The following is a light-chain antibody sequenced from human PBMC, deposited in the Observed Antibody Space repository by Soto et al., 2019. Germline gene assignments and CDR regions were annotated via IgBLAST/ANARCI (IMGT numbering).Light chain of an antibody. V-gene: IGLV2-23*01. Sequence: QSALTQPASVSGSPGQSITISCTGTSSDVGSYNLVSWYQQHPGKAPKLMIYEGSKRPSGVSNRFSGSKSGNTASLTNSGLQAEDEAYYYCCSYAGSSTSVVFGGGTKLTVL. J-gene: IGLJ2*01. CDR1: SSDVGSYNL. CDR2: EGS. CDR3: CSYAGSSTSVV.